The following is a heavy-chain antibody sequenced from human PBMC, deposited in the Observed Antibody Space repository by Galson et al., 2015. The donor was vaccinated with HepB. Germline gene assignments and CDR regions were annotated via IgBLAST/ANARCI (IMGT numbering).Heavy chain of an antibody. Sequence: QSGAEVTKPGESPKISCTGSGYSFPSYWIGWVRQMPGKGLEWMGIIYPGDSDTRYSPSFQGQVTISADKSISTAYLQWSSLKASDTAMYYCASRAGCSGGSCYSNRAAFDIWGQGTMVTVSS. J-gene: IGHJ3*02. V-gene: IGHV5-51*01. CDR3: ASRAGCSGGSCYSNRAAFDI. CDR2: IYPGDSDT. CDR1: GYSFPSYW. D-gene: IGHD2-15*01.